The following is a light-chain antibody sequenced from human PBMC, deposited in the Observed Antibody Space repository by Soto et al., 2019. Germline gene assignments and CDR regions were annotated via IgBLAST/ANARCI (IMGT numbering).Light chain of an antibody. J-gene: IGKJ5*01. CDR3: QQRMTWPPIT. CDR1: QSVSIY. Sequence: EVVLTQSPATLSLSPGERATLSCRASQSVSIYVAWFQQKPGQAPRLLIYDASNRATGIPARFSGSGSGTDFPLTISSLEPEDFAVYYCQQRMTWPPITFGQGTRLEIK. V-gene: IGKV3-11*01. CDR2: DAS.